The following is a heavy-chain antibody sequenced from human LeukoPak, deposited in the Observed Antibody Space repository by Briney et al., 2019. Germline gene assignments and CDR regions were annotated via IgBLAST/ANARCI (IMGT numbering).Heavy chain of an antibody. V-gene: IGHV3-23*01. J-gene: IGHJ4*02. CDR1: GFTFSSYA. CDR2: ISGSGGST. CDR3: AKDLFVTDYYDSSGYYFDY. Sequence: GGSLRLSCAASGFTFSSYAMSWVRQAPGKGLEWVSAISGSGGSTYHADSVKGRFTISRDNSKNTLYLQMNSLRAEDTAVYYCAKDLFVTDYYDSSGYYFDYWGQGTLVTVSS. D-gene: IGHD3-22*01.